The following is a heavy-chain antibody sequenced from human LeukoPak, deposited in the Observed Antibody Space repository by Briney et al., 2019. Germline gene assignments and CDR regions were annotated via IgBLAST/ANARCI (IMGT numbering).Heavy chain of an antibody. Sequence: GGSLRLSCAASGFTFSSYSMNWVRQAPGKGLEWVSYISSSSSTIYYADSVKGRFAISRDNAKNSLYLQMNSLRAEDTAVYYCARGGRAVAGTDAFDIWGQGTMVTVSS. CDR1: GFTFSSYS. V-gene: IGHV3-48*04. J-gene: IGHJ3*02. CDR3: ARGGRAVAGTDAFDI. D-gene: IGHD6-19*01. CDR2: ISSSSSTI.